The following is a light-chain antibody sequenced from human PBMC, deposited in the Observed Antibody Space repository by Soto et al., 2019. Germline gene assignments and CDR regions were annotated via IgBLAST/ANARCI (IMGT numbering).Light chain of an antibody. J-gene: IGKJ4*01. V-gene: IGKV1D-12*01. CDR1: QGVSRW. CDR2: AAS. Sequence: DIQMTQSPSSLSASIGDSVSITCRASQGVSRWLAWYQQKPGKAPKLLIYAASSLESGVPSRFSGSGSGTDFTLTINSLQPEDFATYYCQQANSLPLSFGGGTKVDI. CDR3: QQANSLPLS.